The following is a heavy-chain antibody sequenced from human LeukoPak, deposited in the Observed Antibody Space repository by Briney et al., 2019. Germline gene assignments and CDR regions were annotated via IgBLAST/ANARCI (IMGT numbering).Heavy chain of an antibody. V-gene: IGHV3-66*01. D-gene: IGHD6-19*01. CDR2: IYSGGST. CDR1: GFTASSNY. CDR3: ARDYVAVAGTCFDY. J-gene: IGHJ4*02. Sequence: GGSLRLSCAASGFTASSNYMSWVRQAPGKGLEWVSVIYSGGSTYYADSVKGRFTISRDNSKNTLYLQMNSLRAEDTAVYYCARDYVAVAGTCFDYWGQGTLVTVSS.